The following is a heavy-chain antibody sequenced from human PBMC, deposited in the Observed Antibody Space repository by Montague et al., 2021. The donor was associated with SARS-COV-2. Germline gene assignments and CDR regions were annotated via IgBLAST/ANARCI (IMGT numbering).Heavy chain of an antibody. CDR2: IWTSGTT. D-gene: IGHD3-16*01. V-gene: IGHV4-61*02. CDR1: DGSINTDTYF. Sequence: TLPLTCTVSDGSINTDTYFWSWIRQPAGKGLEWIGRIWTSGTTKYNPTLKSRVTMSMDTSKKQFSLNVTSVTAADTAVYYCARGAKYYGFYHPFEDWGQGALVTVSS. J-gene: IGHJ4*02. CDR3: ARGAKYYGFYHPFED.